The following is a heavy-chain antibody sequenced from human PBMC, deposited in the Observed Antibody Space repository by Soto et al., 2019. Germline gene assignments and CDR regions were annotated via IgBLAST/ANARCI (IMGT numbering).Heavy chain of an antibody. Sequence: SXRLSCRTSGFTFNTHWMHGVRQAPGKGLVWVSRIYFDGITTNYADSVKGRLAVSRDNAKNTVYLHVNTLRDEDTAVYYCARGGAMGVDYWGQGTLVTVYS. V-gene: IGHV3-74*01. CDR2: IYFDGITT. CDR3: ARGGAMGVDY. J-gene: IGHJ4*02. D-gene: IGHD1-26*01. CDR1: GFTFNTHW.